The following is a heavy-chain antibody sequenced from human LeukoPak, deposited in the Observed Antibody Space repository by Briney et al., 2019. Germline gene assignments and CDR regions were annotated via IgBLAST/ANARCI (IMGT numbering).Heavy chain of an antibody. CDR2: IPYDGSNK. D-gene: IGHD6-19*01. CDR1: GFTFSSYA. J-gene: IGHJ4*02. V-gene: IGHV3-30-3*01. Sequence: TGGSLRLSCAASGFTFSSYAMHWVRQAPGKGLEWVAVIPYDGSNKYYADSVKGRFTISRDNSKNTLYLQMNSLRAEDTAVYYCARDVGAGRVVVTGFDYWGQGTLVTVSS. CDR3: ARDVGAGRVVVTGFDY.